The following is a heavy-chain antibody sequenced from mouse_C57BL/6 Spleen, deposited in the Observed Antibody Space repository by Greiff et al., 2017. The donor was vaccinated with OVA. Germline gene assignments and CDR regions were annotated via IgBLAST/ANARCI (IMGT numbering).Heavy chain of an antibody. CDR2: ISSGSSTI. J-gene: IGHJ4*01. V-gene: IGHV5-17*01. Sequence: DVQLVESGGGLVKPGGSLKLSCAASGFTFSDYGMHWVRQAPEKGLEWVAYISSGSSTIYYADTVKGRFTISRDNAKNTLFLQMTSLRSEDTAMYYCASVDYDDYYAMDYWGQGTSVTVSS. CDR1: GFTFSDYG. D-gene: IGHD2-4*01. CDR3: ASVDYDDYYAMDY.